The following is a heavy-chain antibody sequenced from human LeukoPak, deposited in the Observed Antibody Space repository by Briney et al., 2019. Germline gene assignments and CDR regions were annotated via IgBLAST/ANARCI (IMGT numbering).Heavy chain of an antibody. V-gene: IGHV1-2*02. CDR2: INPNSGGT. Sequence: ASVKVSCKASGYTFTGYYMHWVRQAPGQGLEWMGWINPNSGGTNSAQKFQGRVTMTRDTSISTAYMELSRLRPDDTAVYYCARDRYSSSWYYFDYWGQGTLVTVSS. CDR1: GYTFTGYY. D-gene: IGHD6-13*01. CDR3: ARDRYSSSWYYFDY. J-gene: IGHJ4*02.